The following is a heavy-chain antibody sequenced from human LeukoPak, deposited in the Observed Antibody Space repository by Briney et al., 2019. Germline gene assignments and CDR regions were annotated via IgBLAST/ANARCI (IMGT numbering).Heavy chain of an antibody. V-gene: IGHV4-39*01. J-gene: IGHJ4*02. D-gene: IGHD6-13*01. CDR3: ARHPLVYVAAAGYYFDY. CDR2: IYYSGST. Sequence: SETLSLTCTVSGGSISSSSYYWGWIRQPPGKGLEWIGSIYYSGSTNYNPSLKSRVTISVDTSKNQFSLKLSSVTAADTAVYYCARHPLVYVAAAGYYFDYWGQGTLVTVSS. CDR1: GGSISSSSYY.